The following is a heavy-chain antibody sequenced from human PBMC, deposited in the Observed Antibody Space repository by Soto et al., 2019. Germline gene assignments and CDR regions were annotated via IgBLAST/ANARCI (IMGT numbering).Heavy chain of an antibody. CDR1: GFKFSNYW. Sequence: EVQLVESGGTLVQPGRSLRLSCAASGFKFSNYWMSWVRQAPGKGLEWVGNIKHDTSEAHYADSVKGRFTITRDNIKNFLFLQTNGLRADDTASYYCARDGLLFSGPYRPSRFDYWGLGTLVTVSS. CDR3: ARDGLLFSGPYRPSRFDY. J-gene: IGHJ4*02. V-gene: IGHV3-7*03. CDR2: IKHDTSEA. D-gene: IGHD3-16*02.